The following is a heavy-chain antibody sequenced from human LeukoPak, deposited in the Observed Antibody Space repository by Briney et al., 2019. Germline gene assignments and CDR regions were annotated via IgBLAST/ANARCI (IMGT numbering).Heavy chain of an antibody. CDR2: IYTSGST. D-gene: IGHD2-2*01. J-gene: IGHJ5*02. Sequence: ETLSLTCTVSGGSISSYYWSWIRQPAGKGLEWIGRIYTSGSTNYNPSLKSRVTMSVDTSKNQFSLKLSSVTAADTAVYYCARVGYCSSTSCVIAWFDPWGQGTLVTVSS. CDR3: ARVGYCSSTSCVIAWFDP. V-gene: IGHV4-4*07. CDR1: GGSISSYY.